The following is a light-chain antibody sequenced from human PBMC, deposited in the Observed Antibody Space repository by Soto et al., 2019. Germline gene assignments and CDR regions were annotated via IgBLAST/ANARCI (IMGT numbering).Light chain of an antibody. Sequence: EVVMTQSPVTLSVSPGERATLPCRASQSVGNNLAWYQQKPGQAPRLLIYDTSIRATGIPARFSGSGSGTEFTLTISSLQSEDFAVYFCQKYNNWPETFGQGTKVDIK. CDR3: QKYNNWPET. J-gene: IGKJ1*01. V-gene: IGKV3-15*01. CDR1: QSVGNN. CDR2: DTS.